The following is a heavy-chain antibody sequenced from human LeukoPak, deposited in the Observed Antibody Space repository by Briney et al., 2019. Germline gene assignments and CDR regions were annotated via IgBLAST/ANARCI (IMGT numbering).Heavy chain of an antibody. CDR3: ARQRFGELDDYYYGMGV. CDR1: GYTFTSYG. J-gene: IGHJ6*02. D-gene: IGHD3-10*01. V-gene: IGHV1-18*01. Sequence: GASVKVSCKASGYTFTSYGISWVRQAPGQGLEWMGWISAYNGNTNYAQKLQGRVTMTTDTSTSTAYMELRSLRSDDTAVYYCARQRFGELDDYYYGMGVWGQGTTVTVSS. CDR2: ISAYNGNT.